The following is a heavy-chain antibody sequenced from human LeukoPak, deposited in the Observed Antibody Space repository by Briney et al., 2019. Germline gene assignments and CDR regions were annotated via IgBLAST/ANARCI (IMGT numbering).Heavy chain of an antibody. D-gene: IGHD5-24*01. Sequence: SETLSLTCTVSGGSITTSGYYWGWIRQSPGKGLEYFASIDSSGNAYYNPSLQSRVTISADTSKNQFSLKLSSVTAADTAVYYCAVGMAYYYGMDVWGQGTTVTVSS. J-gene: IGHJ6*02. CDR3: AVGMAYYYGMDV. CDR2: IDSSGNA. V-gene: IGHV4-39*07. CDR1: GGSITTSGYY.